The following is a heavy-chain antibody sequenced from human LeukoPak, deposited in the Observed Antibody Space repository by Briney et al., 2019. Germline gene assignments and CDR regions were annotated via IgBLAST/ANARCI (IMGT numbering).Heavy chain of an antibody. CDR3: ASGYSSSWSGDY. CDR2: ISWNSGSI. J-gene: IGHJ4*02. V-gene: IGHV3-9*01. CDR1: GFTFDDYA. Sequence: GRSLRLSCAASGFTFDDYAMHWVRQAPGKGLEWVSGISWNSGSIGYADSVKGRFTISRDNAKNSLYLQMNSLRAEDTALYYCASGYSSSWSGDYWGQGTLVTVSS. D-gene: IGHD6-13*01.